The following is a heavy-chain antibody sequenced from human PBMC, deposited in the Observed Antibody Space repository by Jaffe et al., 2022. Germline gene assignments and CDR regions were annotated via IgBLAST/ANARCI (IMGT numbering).Heavy chain of an antibody. D-gene: IGHD3-10*01. CDR2: IYHSGST. J-gene: IGHJ5*02. Sequence: QVQLQESGPGLVKPSETLSLTCAVSGYSISSGYYWGWIRQPPGKGLEWIGSIYHSGSTYYNPSLKSRVTISVDTSKNQFSLKLSSVTAADTAVYYCASQFDRGGAPVNWFDPWGQGTLVTVSS. V-gene: IGHV4-38-2*01. CDR3: ASQFDRGGAPVNWFDP. CDR1: GYSISSGYY.